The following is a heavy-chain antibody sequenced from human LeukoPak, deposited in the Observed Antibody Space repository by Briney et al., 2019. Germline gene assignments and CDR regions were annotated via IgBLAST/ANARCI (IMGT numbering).Heavy chain of an antibody. CDR1: GFTFSSYA. J-gene: IGHJ4*02. CDR3: AKFPVSTYYYDSSGSGFDY. V-gene: IGHV3-23*01. D-gene: IGHD3-22*01. Sequence: GGSLRLSCAASGFTFSSYAMSWVRQAPGKGLEWVSAISGSGGSTYDADSVKGRFTISRDNSKNTLYLQMNSLRAEDTAVYYCAKFPVSTYYYDSSGSGFDYWGQGTLVTVSS. CDR2: ISGSGGST.